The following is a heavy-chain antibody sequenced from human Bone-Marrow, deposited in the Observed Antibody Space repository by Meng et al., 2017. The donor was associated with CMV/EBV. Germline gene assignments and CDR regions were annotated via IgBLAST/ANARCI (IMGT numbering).Heavy chain of an antibody. CDR3: AREGIAAADTNWFDP. V-gene: IGHV1-2*02. Sequence: ASVKVSCKASGYTFTGYYMHWVRQAPGQGLEWMGWINPNSGGTNYAQKFQGRVTMTRDTSISTAYMELSRLRSDDTAVYYCAREGIAAADTNWFDPWGQGPTVTGYS. CDR2: INPNSGGT. CDR1: GYTFTGYY. D-gene: IGHD6-13*01. J-gene: IGHJ5*02.